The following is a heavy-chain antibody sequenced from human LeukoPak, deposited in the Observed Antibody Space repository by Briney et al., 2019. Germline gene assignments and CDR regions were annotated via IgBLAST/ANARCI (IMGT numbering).Heavy chain of an antibody. CDR1: GFTFSVAA. CDR2: IGASGEST. D-gene: IGHD5-24*01. V-gene: IGHV3-23*01. J-gene: IGHJ3*01. CDR3: AKDIQLST. Sequence: GGSLRLSCAAYGFTFSVAAMTWVRQSPGKGLEWVSLIGASGESTYYADSVKGRFTISRDNSKNTLSLQMNSLRVEDTAMYFCAKDIQLSTWGLGTMVTVSS.